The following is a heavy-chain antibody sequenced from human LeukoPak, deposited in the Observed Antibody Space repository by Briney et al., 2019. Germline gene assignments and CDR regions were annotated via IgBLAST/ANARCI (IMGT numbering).Heavy chain of an antibody. CDR3: AEKKAYHSSGYSDAFDI. CDR1: GFTFSSYA. J-gene: IGHJ3*02. D-gene: IGHD3-22*01. CDR2: ISGSGGST. V-gene: IGHV3-23*01. Sequence: PGGSLRLSCAASGFTFSSYAMSWVRQAPGKGLEWVSAISGSGGSTYYADSVKGRFTISRDNSKNTLYLQMNSLRAEDTAVYYCAEKKAYHSSGYSDAFDIWGQGTMVTVSS.